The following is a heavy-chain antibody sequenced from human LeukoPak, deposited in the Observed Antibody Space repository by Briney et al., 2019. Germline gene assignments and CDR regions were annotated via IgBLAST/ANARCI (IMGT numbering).Heavy chain of an antibody. J-gene: IGHJ5*02. V-gene: IGHV3-48*01. CDR1: GFTFSSYS. Sequence: GGSLRLSCAASGFTFSSYSMNWVRQAPGKGLEWVSYIGSSSSTIYYADSVKGRFTISRDNAKNSLYLQMNSLRAEDTAVYYCARGIVVVPAATPKRNWFDPWGQGTLVTVSS. CDR3: ARGIVVVPAATPKRNWFDP. D-gene: IGHD2-2*01. CDR2: IGSSSSTI.